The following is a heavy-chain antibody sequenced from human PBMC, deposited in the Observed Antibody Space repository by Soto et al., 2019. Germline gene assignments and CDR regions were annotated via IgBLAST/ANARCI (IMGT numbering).Heavy chain of an antibody. J-gene: IGHJ4*02. Sequence: TGGSLRLSCAASGFTFSSYAMSWVRQAPGKGLEWVSAISGSGGSTYYADSVKGRFTISRDNSKNTLYLQMNSLRAEDTAVYYCAKGVVDFWSGSVSQSSYWGQGTLVTVSS. CDR1: GFTFSSYA. V-gene: IGHV3-23*01. CDR2: ISGSGGST. D-gene: IGHD3-3*01. CDR3: AKGVVDFWSGSVSQSSY.